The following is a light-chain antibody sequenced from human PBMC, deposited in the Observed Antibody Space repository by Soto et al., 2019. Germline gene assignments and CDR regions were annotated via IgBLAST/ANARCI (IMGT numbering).Light chain of an antibody. V-gene: IGKV3-20*01. CDR3: QHYGNSPPFT. CDR2: GAS. CDR1: QSVSSSY. J-gene: IGKJ2*01. Sequence: EIVLTQSPGTLSLSPGKRATLSCRASQSVSSSYLAWYQQKPGQAPRLLIYGASSRATGIPDRFSGSGSGTDFTLTISRLEPEDFAVYFCQHYGNSPPFTFGQGTKVEIK.